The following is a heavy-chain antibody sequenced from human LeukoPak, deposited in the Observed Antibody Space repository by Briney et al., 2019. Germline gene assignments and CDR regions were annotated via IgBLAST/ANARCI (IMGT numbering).Heavy chain of an antibody. CDR1: GGSINSYY. V-gene: IGHV4-59*01. Sequence: SETLSLTCTVSGGSINSYYWSWIRQPPGKGLEWIGYIYYTGSTSYNPSLKSRVTISVDTSMDQFSLRLSSVTAADAALYYCARYVSSGLDYWGQGTPVTVSS. D-gene: IGHD3-22*01. J-gene: IGHJ4*02. CDR3: ARYVSSGLDY. CDR2: IYYTGST.